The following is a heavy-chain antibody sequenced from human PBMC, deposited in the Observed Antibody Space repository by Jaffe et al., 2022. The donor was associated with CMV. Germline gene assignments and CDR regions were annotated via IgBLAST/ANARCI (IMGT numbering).Heavy chain of an antibody. J-gene: IGHJ3*02. Sequence: EVQLVESGGGLVKPGGSLRLSCAASGFTFSDAWMSWVRQAPGKGLEWVGRIKDGGTEYAAPVQGRFSISRDDSKNTVYLQMNSLKIEDTAVYYCTTDRGSGHRVFDAFDIWGQGTMVTVFS. CDR1: GFTFSDAW. D-gene: IGHD3-10*01. V-gene: IGHV3-15*01. CDR2: IKDGGT. CDR3: TTDRGSGHRVFDAFDI.